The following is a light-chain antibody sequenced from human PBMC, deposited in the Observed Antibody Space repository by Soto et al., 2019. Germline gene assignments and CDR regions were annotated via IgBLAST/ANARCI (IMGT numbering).Light chain of an antibody. CDR2: GAS. J-gene: IGKJ2*01. V-gene: IGKV3-20*01. CDR1: QSVSTRY. CDR3: HQFGSSPPAFT. Sequence: ESMLTQSPGTLSLSPGERATLSCRASQSVSTRYLAWYQQKPGQAPRLLIYGASIRSTGIPDRFSGSGSGTDFTLTISRLAPEHFAVYYCHQFGSSPPAFTFGQGTKLEI.